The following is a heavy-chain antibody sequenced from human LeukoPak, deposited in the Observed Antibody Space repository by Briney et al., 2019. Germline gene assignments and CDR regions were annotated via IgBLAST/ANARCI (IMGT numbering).Heavy chain of an antibody. CDR1: GYTFTRYY. D-gene: IGHD3-3*01. V-gene: IGHV1-46*01. Sequence: VASVKVSCKASGYTFTRYYMYWVRQAPGQGLEWMGVINISAGNTNYAQKFQGRVTMTRDMSTSTVYMELSSLRSEDTAIYYCARGPHIRTYDRDNWFDPWGQGTLVTVSS. J-gene: IGHJ5*02. CDR2: INISAGNT. CDR3: ARGPHIRTYDRDNWFDP.